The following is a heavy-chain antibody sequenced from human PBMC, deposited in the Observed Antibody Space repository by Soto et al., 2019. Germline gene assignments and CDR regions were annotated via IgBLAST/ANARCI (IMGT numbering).Heavy chain of an antibody. V-gene: IGHV4-31*03. J-gene: IGHJ5*02. CDR3: AREVGGTTAYWFDP. D-gene: IGHD1-7*01. Sequence: PSETLSLTCTVSGGSISSGGYYWSWIRQHPGKGLEWIGYIYYSGSTYYNPSLKSRVTISVDTSKNQFSLKLSSVTAADTAVYYCAREVGGTTAYWFDPWGQGTLVTVSS. CDR1: GGSISSGGYY. CDR2: IYYSGST.